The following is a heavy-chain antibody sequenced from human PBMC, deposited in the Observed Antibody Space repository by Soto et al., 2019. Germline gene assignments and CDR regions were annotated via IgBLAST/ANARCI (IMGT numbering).Heavy chain of an antibody. Sequence: QVHLQESGPGLVKPSETLSLTCSVSGGSVSSPGYYWSWIRQPPGKGLEWIGYVFYPRDTNYNPSLKGRATISLDTVNYQIPLKLNSVAASEPALDYCARRSHCGAYYGLDVWGQGTTVTVSS. CDR2: VFYPRDT. J-gene: IGHJ6*02. D-gene: IGHD2-21*01. CDR1: GGSVSSPGYY. V-gene: IGHV4-61*08. CDR3: ARRSHCGAYYGLDV.